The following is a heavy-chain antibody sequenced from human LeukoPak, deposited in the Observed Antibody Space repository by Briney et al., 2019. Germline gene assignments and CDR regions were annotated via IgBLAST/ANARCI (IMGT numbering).Heavy chain of an antibody. CDR1: GFTFSSYG. D-gene: IGHD4-17*01. Sequence: GGSLRLSCAASGFTFSSYGMHWVRQAPGKGLEWVAVISYDGSNKYYADSVKGRFTIPRDNSKNTLYLQMDSPRAEDTAVYYCARETGSAVGSTDFDYWGQGTLVTVSS. V-gene: IGHV3-30*03. J-gene: IGHJ4*02. CDR2: ISYDGSNK. CDR3: ARETGSAVGSTDFDY.